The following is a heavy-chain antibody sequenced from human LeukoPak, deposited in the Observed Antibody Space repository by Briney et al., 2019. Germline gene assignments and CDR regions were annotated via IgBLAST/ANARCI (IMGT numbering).Heavy chain of an antibody. J-gene: IGHJ5*02. Sequence: GASVKVSCKASGYTFTSYGISWVRQAPGQGLEWMGWISAYNGNTNYAQKLQGRVTMTTDTSTSTACMELRSLRSDDTAVYYCARELNWNDAWFDPWGQGTLVTVSS. V-gene: IGHV1-18*04. CDR1: GYTFTSYG. D-gene: IGHD1-1*01. CDR2: ISAYNGNT. CDR3: ARELNWNDAWFDP.